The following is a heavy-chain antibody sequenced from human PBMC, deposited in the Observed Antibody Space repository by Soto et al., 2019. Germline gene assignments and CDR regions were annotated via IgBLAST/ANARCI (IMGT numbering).Heavy chain of an antibody. CDR3: ASARRTRITMVRGADK. V-gene: IGHV4-34*01. D-gene: IGHD3-10*01. CDR2: INHSGST. Sequence: PSETLSLTCAVYGLSFSGYYWSWIRQPPGKGLEWIGEINHSGSTNYNPSLKSRVTISVDTSKNQFSLKLSSVTAADTAVYYCASARRTRITMVRGADKWGQGTLVTVSS. CDR1: GLSFSGYY. J-gene: IGHJ4*02.